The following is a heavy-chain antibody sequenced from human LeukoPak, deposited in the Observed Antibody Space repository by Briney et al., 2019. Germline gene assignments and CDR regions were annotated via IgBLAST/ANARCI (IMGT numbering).Heavy chain of an antibody. D-gene: IGHD3-10*02. Sequence: GGSLRLSCEASGFSFSNSGMHGVRQAPGKGLEWVAVIWYDGSNEYYADAVKGRVTISRDNSKNTVHLQMNSLRVEDTSVYFCAREISMFVNAFDLWGQGTLVTVTS. CDR3: AREISMFVNAFDL. CDR2: IWYDGSNE. J-gene: IGHJ3*01. CDR1: GFSFSNSG. V-gene: IGHV3-33*01.